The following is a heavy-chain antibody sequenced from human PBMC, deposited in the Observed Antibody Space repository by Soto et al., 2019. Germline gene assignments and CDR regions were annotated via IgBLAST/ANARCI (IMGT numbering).Heavy chain of an antibody. J-gene: IGHJ5*02. CDR1: GGSISSSSYY. Sequence: QLQLQESGPGLVKPSETLSLTCTVSGGSISSSSYYWGWIRQPPGKGLEWIGRIYYSGSTYYNPSRKSRVTISLDTSKNQFSLKLSSVTAAATAVYYCATSNWFDPWGQGTLVTVSS. CDR3: ATSNWFDP. V-gene: IGHV4-39*01. CDR2: IYYSGST.